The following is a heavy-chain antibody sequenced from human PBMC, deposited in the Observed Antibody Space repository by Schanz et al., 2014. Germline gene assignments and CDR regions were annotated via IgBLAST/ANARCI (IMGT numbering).Heavy chain of an antibody. CDR3: ARSAGRDFWSGYYTRFDY. D-gene: IGHD3-3*01. CDR2: IYSGIGA. Sequence: EGQLAESGGGLVQPGGSLRLSCAVSGFTVSSNHMSWVRQAPGKGLEWVSVIYSGIGAYYADSVKDRFTVSRDNSKNTVYLQMNRLRAEDTAVYYCARSAGRDFWSGYYTRFDYWGQGTLXTVSS. V-gene: IGHV3-66*01. J-gene: IGHJ4*02. CDR1: GFTVSSNH.